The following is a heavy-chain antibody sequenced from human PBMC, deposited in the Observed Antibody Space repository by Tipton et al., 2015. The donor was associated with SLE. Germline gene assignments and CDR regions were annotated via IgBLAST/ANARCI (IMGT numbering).Heavy chain of an antibody. D-gene: IGHD3-3*01. CDR3: ARHAYDFLD. J-gene: IGHJ4*02. CDR1: GGSISSGSSL. Sequence: TLSLTCTVSGGSISSGSSLWSWIRQPAGKGLEWIGQIYASGNTRYNPSLKSRVTMSMDTSKNQFSLTLRSVTAADTAVYYCARHAYDFLDWGQGTLVAVSS. CDR2: IYASGNT. V-gene: IGHV4-61*09.